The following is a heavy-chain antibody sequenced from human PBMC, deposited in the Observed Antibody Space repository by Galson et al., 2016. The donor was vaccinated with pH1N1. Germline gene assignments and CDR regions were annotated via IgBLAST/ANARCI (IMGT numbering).Heavy chain of an antibody. V-gene: IGHV3-11*01. CDR2: INYSGRDT. J-gene: IGHJ4*02. CDR3: TRCEYGDYVGIDY. D-gene: IGHD4-17*01. CDR1: GFSFSGRS. Sequence: SLRLSCAASGFSFSGRSMSWIRQAPGKGLEWIAKINYSGRDTYYGDSVRGRFTISRDNAKNSMYLQMNSLRAEDTAVYYCTRCEYGDYVGIDYWGQGTVVTVSS.